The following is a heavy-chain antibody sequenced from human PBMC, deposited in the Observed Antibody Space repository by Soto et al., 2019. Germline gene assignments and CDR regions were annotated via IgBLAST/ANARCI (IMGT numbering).Heavy chain of an antibody. Sequence: VQLVESGGGVVQPGRSLRLSCAASGFTFSSYGMHWVRQAPGKGLEWVAVIWYDGSNKYYADSVKGRFTISRDNSKNTLYLQMNSLRAEDTAVYYCARGGGYSGYDLDYWGQGTLVTVSS. D-gene: IGHD5-12*01. CDR2: IWYDGSNK. J-gene: IGHJ4*02. CDR1: GFTFSSYG. V-gene: IGHV3-33*01. CDR3: ARGGGYSGYDLDY.